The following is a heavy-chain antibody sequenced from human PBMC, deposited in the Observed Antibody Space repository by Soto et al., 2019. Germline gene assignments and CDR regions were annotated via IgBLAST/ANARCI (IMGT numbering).Heavy chain of an antibody. CDR2: IIPIFGTA. V-gene: IGHV1-69*12. CDR3: ARDFQRHYSSSPHYNGMDV. CDR1: GGTFSSYA. J-gene: IGHJ6*02. Sequence: QVQLVQSGAEVKKPGSSVKVSCKASGGTFSSYAISWVRQAPGQGLEWMGGIIPIFGTANYAQKFQGRVTITAHASTSTSYMDLTRPRPEDTAVYHCARDFQRHYSSSPHYNGMDVWGQGTTVTVSS. D-gene: IGHD6-25*01.